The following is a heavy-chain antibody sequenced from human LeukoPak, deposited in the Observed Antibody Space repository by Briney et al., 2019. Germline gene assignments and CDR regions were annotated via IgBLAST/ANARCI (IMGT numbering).Heavy chain of an antibody. CDR1: GGSISSSSSY. CDR2: IYFSGST. Sequence: SETLSLICSVSGGSISSSSSYWGWIRQPPGKGLEWIGRIYFSGSTYYNPSLKSRVAFSVDTSKNQFSLKVSSVTAADTAVYYCARVVSWEQQPHLNYYYYHMDVWGKGTTVTVSS. J-gene: IGHJ6*03. CDR3: ARVVSWEQQPHLNYYYYHMDV. V-gene: IGHV4-39*07. D-gene: IGHD6-13*01.